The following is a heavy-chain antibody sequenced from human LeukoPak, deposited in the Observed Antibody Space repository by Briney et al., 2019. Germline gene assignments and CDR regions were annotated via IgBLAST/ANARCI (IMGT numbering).Heavy chain of an antibody. Sequence: SETLSLACTVSGGPISSGDDYGSWIRQPPGKGLEWIAYMYYSGSTYYNPSLKIRVTMSADTSMNQLSLKVSSVTAADTAVYYGDRPYYYDSRIDPWGQGILVTVSS. CDR2: MYYSGST. CDR1: GGPISSGDDY. J-gene: IGHJ5*02. D-gene: IGHD3-22*01. V-gene: IGHV4-30-4*01. CDR3: DRPYYYDSRIDP.